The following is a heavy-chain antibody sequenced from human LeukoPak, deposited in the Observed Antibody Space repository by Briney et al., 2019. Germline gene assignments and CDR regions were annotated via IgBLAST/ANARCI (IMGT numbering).Heavy chain of an antibody. CDR3: ARRAWVSSNWYFDY. J-gene: IGHJ4*02. D-gene: IGHD6-13*01. Sequence: GESLKISCTGSGFSFTSYWIGWVRQMPGKGVEYMEIIYPSDSHTRYSPSFQGQVTISADKSIGTAYLQWNSLKASDTAMYYCARRAWVSSNWYFDYWGPGTLATVSS. CDR2: IYPSDSHT. V-gene: IGHV5-51*01. CDR1: GFSFTSYW.